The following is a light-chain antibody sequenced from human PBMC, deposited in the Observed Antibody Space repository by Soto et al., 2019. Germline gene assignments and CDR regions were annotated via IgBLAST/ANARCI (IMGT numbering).Light chain of an antibody. CDR2: NAS. CDR1: QTSSSW. V-gene: IGKV1-5*03. CDR3: QHHHSYSHA. Sequence: DILMTQSASTLSGSVGERVTITWGASQTSSSWLAWYQHQPGKSPKLLIYNASTLKTGVPSRFSGSGSGTAFTPPISSLQAHDFATYYCQHHHSYSHAFGQGTKVDI. J-gene: IGKJ1*01.